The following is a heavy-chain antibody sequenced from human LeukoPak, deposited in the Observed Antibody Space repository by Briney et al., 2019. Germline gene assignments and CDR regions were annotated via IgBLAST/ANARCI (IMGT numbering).Heavy chain of an antibody. CDR1: GGSLSSYY. CDR3: ARGVRITIFGVAKTPYYYYYMDV. V-gene: IGHV4-4*07. D-gene: IGHD3-3*01. J-gene: IGHJ6*03. CDR2: IYTSGST. Sequence: SETLSLTCTVSGGSLSSYYWSWIRQPAGKGLEWIGRIYTSGSTNYNPSLKSRVTMSVDTSKNQFSLKLSSVTAADTAVYYCARGVRITIFGVAKTPYYYYYMDVWGKGTTVTVS.